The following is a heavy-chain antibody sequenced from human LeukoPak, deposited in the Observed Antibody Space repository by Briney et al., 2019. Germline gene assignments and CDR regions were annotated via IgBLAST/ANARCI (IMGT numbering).Heavy chain of an antibody. Sequence: QAGGSLRLSCAASAFTFHSHAMSWVRQTPGQGLEWVSGITATGDATLYADSVRGRFTISRDNSKNTLYLHMSNLRAEDTAVYFCVYYDSSGYYYGRLRYWGQGTPVSVSS. D-gene: IGHD3-22*01. CDR3: VYYDSSGYYYGRLRY. V-gene: IGHV3-23*01. CDR1: AFTFHSHA. CDR2: ITATGDAT. J-gene: IGHJ4*02.